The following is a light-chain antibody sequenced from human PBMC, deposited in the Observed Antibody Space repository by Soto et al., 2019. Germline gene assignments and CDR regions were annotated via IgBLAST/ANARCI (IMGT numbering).Light chain of an antibody. V-gene: IGKV3-11*01. J-gene: IGKJ5*01. CDR3: QQRSNWLST. CDR1: QSVSSY. CDR2: DSS. Sequence: EIVLTQSPATLSLSPGERATLSCRARQSVSSYLAWYQQKPGQAPRLLIYDSSNRATGIPVRFSGSGSGTDFALTISSLEPEDFAVYYCQQRSNWLSTFGQGTRLEIK.